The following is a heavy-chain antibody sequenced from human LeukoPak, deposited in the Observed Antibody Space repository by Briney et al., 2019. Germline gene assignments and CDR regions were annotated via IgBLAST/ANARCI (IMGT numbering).Heavy chain of an antibody. D-gene: IGHD3-22*01. CDR3: ARVNGYGDYFDY. J-gene: IGHJ4*02. V-gene: IGHV4-61*02. CDR1: GVSISSGSYY. Sequence: SETLSLTCTVSGVSISSGSYYWSWIRQPAGKGLEWIGRIYTSGTTTYNPSLKSRITISGDTSKNQFSLKLNSVTAADTAVYYCARVNGYGDYFDYWGQGTLVTVSS. CDR2: IYTSGTT.